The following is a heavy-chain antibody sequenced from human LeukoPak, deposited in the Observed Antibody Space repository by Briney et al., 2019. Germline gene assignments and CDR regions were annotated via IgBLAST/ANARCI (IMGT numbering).Heavy chain of an antibody. CDR3: ARATLRGYSYGYDY. V-gene: IGHV4-39*07. CDR2: IYTSGST. J-gene: IGHJ4*02. CDR1: GGSISSSTYY. D-gene: IGHD5-18*01. Sequence: SETLSLTCPVSGGSISSSTYYWGWIRQPPGKGLEWIGRIYTSGSTNYNPSLKSRVTISVDTSKNQFSLKLSSVTAADTAVYYCARATLRGYSYGYDYWGQGTLVTVSS.